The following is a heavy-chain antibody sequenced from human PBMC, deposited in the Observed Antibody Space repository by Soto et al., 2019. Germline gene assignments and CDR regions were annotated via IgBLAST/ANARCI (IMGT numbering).Heavy chain of an antibody. CDR1: GVTFTNYA. J-gene: IGHJ6*02. CDR3: AKGIGGVDTDDYGMDV. D-gene: IGHD2-8*02. V-gene: IGHV3-30*18. Sequence: QVQLVESGGGVVQPGMSLRLSCAASGVTFTNYAMHWVRQAPGKGLEWVADISYHGTEKGYADSVKGRFTISRDNSKKALYVQLCSVRPEDTAVYYCAKGIGGVDTDDYGMDVSGRGSTVIVS. CDR2: ISYHGTEK.